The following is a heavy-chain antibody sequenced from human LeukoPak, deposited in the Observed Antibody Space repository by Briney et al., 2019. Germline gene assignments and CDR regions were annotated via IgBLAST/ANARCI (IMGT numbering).Heavy chain of an antibody. V-gene: IGHV4-4*02. CDR2: IYHSGST. Sequence: SGTLSLTCAVSGGSISSSNWWSWVRQPPGKGLEWIGEIYHSGSTNYNPSLKSRVTILEDKSMNQFSLKMSSVTAADTAVYYCARLSLKVLEWSPTKGKETHYFDYWGQGTLVTVSS. CDR1: GGSISSSNW. CDR3: ARLSLKVLEWSPTKGKETHYFDY. J-gene: IGHJ4*02. D-gene: IGHD3-3*01.